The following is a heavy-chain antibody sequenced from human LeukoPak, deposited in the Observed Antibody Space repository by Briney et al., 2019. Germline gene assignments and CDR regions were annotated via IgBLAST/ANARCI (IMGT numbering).Heavy chain of an antibody. CDR3: ARGGSSGLYLNAFDI. J-gene: IGHJ3*02. D-gene: IGHD3-22*01. V-gene: IGHV5-51*01. CDR2: IYPGDSDT. Sequence: GESLKISCKGSGYSFTSYWIGWVRQMPGKGLEWMGIIYPGDSDTRYSPSFQGQVTISADKSISTAYLQWSSLKASDTAMYYCARGGSSGLYLNAFDIWGQGTMVTVSS. CDR1: GYSFTSYW.